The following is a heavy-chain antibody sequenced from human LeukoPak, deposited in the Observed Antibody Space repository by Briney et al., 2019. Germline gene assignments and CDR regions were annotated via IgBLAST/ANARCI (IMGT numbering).Heavy chain of an antibody. D-gene: IGHD6-13*01. J-gene: IGHJ4*02. V-gene: IGHV4-59*08. CDR1: GGSISSYY. CDR3: ARHLQGSSSWDYDY. Sequence: RPSETLPLTCTVSGGSISSYYWSWIRQPPGKGLEWIGYIYYSGSTNYNPSLKSRVTISVDTSKNQFSLKLSSVTAADTAVYYCARHLQGSSSWDYDYWGQGTLVTVSS. CDR2: IYYSGST.